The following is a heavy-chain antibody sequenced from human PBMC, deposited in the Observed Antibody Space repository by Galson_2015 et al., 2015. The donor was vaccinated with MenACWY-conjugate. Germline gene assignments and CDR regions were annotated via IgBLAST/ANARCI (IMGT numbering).Heavy chain of an antibody. CDR2: LYSGGSP. D-gene: IGHD1-26*01. V-gene: IGHV3-53*01. J-gene: IGHJ3*01. Sequence: SLRLSCAASGFTVSSNYMSWVRQAPGKGLEWVSVLYSGGSPYYADSMEGRFTISRDNSKNTLYLQMNSLRAEDTAVYYCARTIVGAALDAFDLWGQGTMVTVSS. CDR3: ARTIVGAALDAFDL. CDR1: GFTVSSNY.